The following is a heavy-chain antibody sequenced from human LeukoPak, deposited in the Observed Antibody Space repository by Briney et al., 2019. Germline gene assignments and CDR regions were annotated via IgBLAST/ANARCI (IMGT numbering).Heavy chain of an antibody. CDR3: ANKHGGNLFDS. Sequence: SETLSLACSVSGGSISTYYWSWIRQPPGEGLEWIGYIYYSGTPNYNPSLKSRVTISVDTSKNQSSLRLSSVTAADTAVYYCANKHGGNLFDSWGQGTLVTVSS. J-gene: IGHJ4*02. V-gene: IGHV4-59*08. D-gene: IGHD4-23*01. CDR1: GGSISTYY. CDR2: IYYSGTP.